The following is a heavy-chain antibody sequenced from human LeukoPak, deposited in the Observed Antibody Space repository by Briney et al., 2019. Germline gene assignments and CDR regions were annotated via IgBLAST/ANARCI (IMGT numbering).Heavy chain of an antibody. CDR3: AKDFYGSGWYNYFDP. CDR2: ISSSSSYI. V-gene: IGHV3-21*01. J-gene: IGHJ5*02. CDR1: GFTFSSYS. Sequence: GGSLRLSCAASGFTFSSYSMNWVRQAPGKGLEWVSSISSSSSYIYYADSVKGRFTISRDNSKNTLYLQMDSLTAEDTAVYYCAKDFYGSGWYNYFDPWGPGILVAVSS. D-gene: IGHD6-19*01.